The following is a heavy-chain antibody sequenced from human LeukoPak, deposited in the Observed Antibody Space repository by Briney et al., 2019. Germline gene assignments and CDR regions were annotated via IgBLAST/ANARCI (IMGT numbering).Heavy chain of an antibody. CDR2: ILPVFGTP. V-gene: IGHV1-69*05. CDR3: ASADYHWNDGFQY. D-gene: IGHD1-1*01. J-gene: IGHJ4*02. Sequence: SVKVSCKASGGTFSDFALSWLRQVPGQGLEWMGGILPVFGTPSYAQRFEGRVTITTDESTTTGFIEISSLTSEDTAFYYCASADYHWNDGFQYWGQGTLVTVSS. CDR1: GGTFSDFA.